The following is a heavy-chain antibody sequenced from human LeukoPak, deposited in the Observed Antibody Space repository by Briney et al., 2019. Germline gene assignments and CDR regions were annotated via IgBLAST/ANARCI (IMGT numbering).Heavy chain of an antibody. CDR3: ARQTFPYYDFWSGYYGYFDY. D-gene: IGHD3-3*01. CDR2: IYYSGST. Sequence: PSETLSLTCTVSGGSISGSSYYWGWIRQPPGKGLEWIGSIYYSGSTYYNPSLKSRVTISVDTSKNQFSLKLSSVTAADTAVYYCARQTFPYYDFWSGYYGYFDYWGQGTLVTVSS. CDR1: GGSISGSSYY. V-gene: IGHV4-39*01. J-gene: IGHJ4*02.